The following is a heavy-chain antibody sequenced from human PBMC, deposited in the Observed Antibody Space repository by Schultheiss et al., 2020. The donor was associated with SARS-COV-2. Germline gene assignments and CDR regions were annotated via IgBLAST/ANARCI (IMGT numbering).Heavy chain of an antibody. CDR2: INSDGSST. J-gene: IGHJ3*02. D-gene: IGHD3-22*01. CDR1: GFTFSSYW. CDR3: ARVCDSSGPRNAFDI. V-gene: IGHV3-74*01. Sequence: GGSLRLSCAASGFTFSSYWMHWVRQAPGKGLVWVSRINSDGSSTSYADSVKGRFTISRDNAKNTLYLQMNSLRAEDTAVYYCARVCDSSGPRNAFDIWGQGTMVTVSS.